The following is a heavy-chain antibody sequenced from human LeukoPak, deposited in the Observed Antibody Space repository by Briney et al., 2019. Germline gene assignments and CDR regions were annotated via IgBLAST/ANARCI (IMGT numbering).Heavy chain of an antibody. J-gene: IGHJ3*02. CDR3: ARETGRGNWNDGAFDI. CDR2: IYYSGST. D-gene: IGHD1-20*01. Sequence: SETLSLTCAVYGGSFSGYYWSWIRQPPGKGLEWIGSIYYSGSTSYNPYLKSRVTISVDTSKTQFSLKLSSVTAADTAVYYCARETGRGNWNDGAFDIWGQGTMVPVSS. V-gene: IGHV4-34*01. CDR1: GGSFSGYY.